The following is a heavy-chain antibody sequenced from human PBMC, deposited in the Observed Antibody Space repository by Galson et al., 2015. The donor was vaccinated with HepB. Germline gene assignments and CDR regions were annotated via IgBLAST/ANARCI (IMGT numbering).Heavy chain of an antibody. D-gene: IGHD1/OR15-1a*01. Sequence: QSGAEVKKPGESLRISCKGSGYSFTSYWISWARQMPGKGLEWMGRIDPGDSYTNYSPSLQGHVTISADKSINTAYLQWSSLKASDTAMYYCARGTHDRGDYWGQGTLVTVSP. CDR1: GYSFTSYW. J-gene: IGHJ4*02. V-gene: IGHV5-10-1*01. CDR3: ARGTHDRGDY. CDR2: IDPGDSYT.